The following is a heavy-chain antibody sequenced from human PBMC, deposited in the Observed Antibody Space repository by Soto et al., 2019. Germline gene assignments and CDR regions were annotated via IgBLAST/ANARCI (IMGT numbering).Heavy chain of an antibody. D-gene: IGHD1-26*01. CDR2: ISSSSSYI. Sequence: EVQLVESGGGLVKPGGSLRLSCAASGFTFSSYSMNWVRQAPGKGLEWVSSISSSSSYIYYADSVKGRFTISRDNAKNSLCLQMNSLRAEDTAVYYCARDRVIVGATTYYYYGMDVWGQGTTVTVSS. CDR1: GFTFSSYS. V-gene: IGHV3-21*01. CDR3: ARDRVIVGATTYYYYGMDV. J-gene: IGHJ6*02.